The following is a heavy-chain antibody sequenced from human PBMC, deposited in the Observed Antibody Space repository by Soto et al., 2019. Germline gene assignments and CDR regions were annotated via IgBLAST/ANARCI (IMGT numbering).Heavy chain of an antibody. D-gene: IGHD3-10*01. J-gene: IGHJ5*02. CDR1: GFTFSSYA. Sequence: GGSLRLSCAASGFTFSSYAMSWVRQAPGKGLEWVSAISGSGGSTYYADSVKGRFTISRDNSKNTPYLQMNSLRAEDTAVYYCAKDREWRLVRGGDDFDPWGQGTLVTVSS. V-gene: IGHV3-23*01. CDR2: ISGSGGST. CDR3: AKDREWRLVRGGDDFDP.